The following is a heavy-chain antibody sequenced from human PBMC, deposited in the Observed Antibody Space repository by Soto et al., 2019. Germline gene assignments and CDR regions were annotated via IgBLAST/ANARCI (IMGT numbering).Heavy chain of an antibody. J-gene: IGHJ6*02. D-gene: IGHD2-15*01. CDR3: ARVPIGYCSGGSCYSDYYYYGMDV. CDR2: IIPIFGTA. CDR1: GGTFSSYA. Sequence: QVQLVQSGAEVKKPGSSVKVSCTASGGTFSSYAISWVRQAPGQGLEWMGGIIPIFGTANYAQKLQGRVTITADKSTSTAYMELSSLRSEDTAVYYCARVPIGYCSGGSCYSDYYYYGMDVWGQGTTVTVSS. V-gene: IGHV1-69*06.